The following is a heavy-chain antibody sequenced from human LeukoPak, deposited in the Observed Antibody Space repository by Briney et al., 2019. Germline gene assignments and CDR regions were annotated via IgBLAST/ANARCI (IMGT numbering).Heavy chain of an antibody. CDR3: ATGGVVVVAAPQPFDY. J-gene: IGHJ4*02. CDR2: FDPEDGET. CDR1: GYTLTELS. V-gene: IGHV1-24*01. D-gene: IGHD2-15*01. Sequence: ASVTVSFKVSGYTLTELSMHWVRQAPGKGLEGMGGFDPEDGETIYAQKFQGGVTMTEDTSTDTAYMELSSLRSEDTAVYYCATGGVVVVAAPQPFDYWGQGTLVTVSS.